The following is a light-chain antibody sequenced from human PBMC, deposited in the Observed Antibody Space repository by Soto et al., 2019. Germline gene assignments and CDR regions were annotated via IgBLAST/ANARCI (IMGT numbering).Light chain of an antibody. J-gene: IGKJ1*01. V-gene: IGKV1-5*01. Sequence: IQMTQSPSTLSASVGDRVTITCRASQSISSWLAWYQQKPGKAPKVLIYDVSSLESGVPSRFSGSGSGTEFTLTISSLQPDDFATYYCQQYNNYGTFGQGTKVDIK. CDR1: QSISSW. CDR2: DVS. CDR3: QQYNNYGT.